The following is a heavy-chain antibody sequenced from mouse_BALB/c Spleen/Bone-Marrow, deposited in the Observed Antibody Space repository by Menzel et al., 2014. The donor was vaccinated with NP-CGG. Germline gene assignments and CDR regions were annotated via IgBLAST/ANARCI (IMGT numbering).Heavy chain of an antibody. V-gene: IGHV1-61*01. J-gene: IGHJ3*01. CDR3: TRYDLTTRAFAY. CDR1: GYSFTSYW. D-gene: IGHD3-3*01. CDR2: IHLSDSES. Sequence: VQLVESGAEPVRPGASVKLSCKASGYSFTSYWMNWVKQRPGQGLEWIGMIHLSDSESRLNQKFKDKATLTVDKSSSTAYMQLSSPTSEDSAVYYCTRYDLTTRAFAYWGQGTLVTVSA.